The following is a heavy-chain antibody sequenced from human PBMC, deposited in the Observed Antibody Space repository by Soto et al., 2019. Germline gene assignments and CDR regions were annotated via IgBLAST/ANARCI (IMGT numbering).Heavy chain of an antibody. CDR1: GYSFTSYW. J-gene: IGHJ3*02. Sequence: GESLKISCKGSGYSFTSYWIGWVRQMPGKGLEWMGIIYPGDSDTRYSPSFQGQVTISADKSISTAYLQWSSLKASDTAMYYCAIRRGDFWSGPGAFDIWGQGTMVTV. CDR2: IYPGDSDT. CDR3: AIRRGDFWSGPGAFDI. D-gene: IGHD3-3*01. V-gene: IGHV5-51*01.